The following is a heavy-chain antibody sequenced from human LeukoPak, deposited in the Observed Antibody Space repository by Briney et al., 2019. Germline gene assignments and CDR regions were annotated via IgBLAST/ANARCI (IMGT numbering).Heavy chain of an antibody. J-gene: IGHJ6*03. Sequence: SETLSLTCTVSGGSISSSYYWGWIRQPPGKGLEWIGSMSYSGSTYYNPSLKSRVTIAVDTSKTQFSLKLSSVTAADTVVYYCARFYTTSQYGSGYMDVWGKGTTVTVSS. CDR1: GGSISSSYY. D-gene: IGHD3-10*01. CDR2: MSYSGST. V-gene: IGHV4-39*01. CDR3: ARFYTTSQYGSGYMDV.